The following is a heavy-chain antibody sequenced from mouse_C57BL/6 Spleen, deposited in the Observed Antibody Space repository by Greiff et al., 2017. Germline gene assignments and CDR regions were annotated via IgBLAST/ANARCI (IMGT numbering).Heavy chain of an antibody. CDR1: GYTFTDYY. CDR2: INPYNGGT. CDR3: ARPPVAPYWYFDV. J-gene: IGHJ1*03. V-gene: IGHV1-19*01. D-gene: IGHD1-1*01. Sequence: EVQLQQSGPVLVKPGASVKMSCKASGYTFTDYYMNWVKQSHGKSLEWIGVINPYNGGTSYNQKFKGKATLTVDKSSSTAYMELNSLTSEDSAVYYCARPPVAPYWYFDVWGTGTTVTVAS.